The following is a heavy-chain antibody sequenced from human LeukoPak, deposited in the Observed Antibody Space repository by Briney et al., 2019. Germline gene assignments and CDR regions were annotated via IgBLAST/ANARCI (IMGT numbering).Heavy chain of an antibody. Sequence: GASVKVSCKASGYTFTSYGINWVRQAPGQGLEWMGWISAYKGNTNYAQKVQGRVTLTTDTSTSTAYMELRSLRSDDTAVYYCARERPNDSSGYYYDGGFFDYWGQGTLVTVSS. D-gene: IGHD3-22*01. CDR1: GYTFTSYG. J-gene: IGHJ4*02. CDR2: ISAYKGNT. CDR3: ARERPNDSSGYYYDGGFFDY. V-gene: IGHV1-18*01.